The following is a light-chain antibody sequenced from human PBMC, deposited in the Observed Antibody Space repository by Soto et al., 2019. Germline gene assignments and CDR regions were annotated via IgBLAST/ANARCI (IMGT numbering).Light chain of an antibody. J-gene: IGLJ1*01. V-gene: IGLV2-11*01. Sequence: QSVLTQPRSVSGSPGQSVTISCTGTSSDVGGYNYVSWYQQHPGKAPKLMIYDVSKRPSGVPDRFSGSKSGNTASLTITGLQAEDEGDYYCQSYDSTLDARYVFGTGTKVTVL. CDR3: QSYDSTLDARYV. CDR1: SSDVGGYNY. CDR2: DVS.